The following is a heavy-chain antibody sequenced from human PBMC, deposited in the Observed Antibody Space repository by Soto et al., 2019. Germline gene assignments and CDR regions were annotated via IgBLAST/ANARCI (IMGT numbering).Heavy chain of an antibody. CDR1: GGTFNTYA. D-gene: IGHD3-10*01. V-gene: IGHV1-69*19. CDR2: ISPMFGAA. J-gene: IGHJ4*02. CDR3: AREVQVHTPAFVY. Sequence: QVQLVQSGAEMKKPGSSVKVSCQSSGGTFNTYAMNWVRQAPGQGREWMGDISPMFGAANYAPKFQGRVTITADESTGTSYMQLSSLTSEDTALYFCAREVQVHTPAFVYWGQGNRVTVSS.